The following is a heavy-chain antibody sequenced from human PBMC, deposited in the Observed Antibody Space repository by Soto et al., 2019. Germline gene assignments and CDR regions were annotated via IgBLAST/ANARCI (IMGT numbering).Heavy chain of an antibody. CDR2: INYDGYS. D-gene: IGHD3-10*01. Sequence: QVQLQESGPGLVKPSETLSLTCTVSGGSITNYYCSWFRQPPGKGLEWIGYINYDGYSAYNLSLKRRVTLSMDASKTQFSLMLESVTATDTAVYYCARHGFGPLHGLVDVWCPGTTVIVSS. CDR1: GGSITNYY. V-gene: IGHV4-59*08. CDR3: ARHGFGPLHGLVDV. J-gene: IGHJ6*02.